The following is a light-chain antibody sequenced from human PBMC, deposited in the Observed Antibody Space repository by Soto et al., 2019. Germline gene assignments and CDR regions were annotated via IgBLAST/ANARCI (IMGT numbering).Light chain of an antibody. Sequence: QSVLTQPASVPGSPGQSIAISCTGTNSDVGYYNYVSWYQHHPGKAPKLIISDVTNRPSGVSNRFSGSKSGNTASLTISGLQAEDEADYYCSSSTSRTTLGFGGGTKVTVL. CDR3: SSSTSRTTLG. CDR1: NSDVGYYNY. J-gene: IGLJ2*01. CDR2: DVT. V-gene: IGLV2-14*03.